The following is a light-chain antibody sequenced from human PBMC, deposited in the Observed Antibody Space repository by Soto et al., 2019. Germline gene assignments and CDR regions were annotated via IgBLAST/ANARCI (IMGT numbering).Light chain of an antibody. CDR3: QQYDSSPWT. CDR1: QSVSSNY. V-gene: IGKV3-20*01. CDR2: IAS. J-gene: IGKJ1*01. Sequence: EIVLTQSPDTLSLSPGERATLSCRASQSVSSNYLAWYQQKTGQTPRLLIYIASTRAPGIPDRFRGSGSGTHFTRTISRLEPEDFAVYYCQQYDSSPWTFGQGTKVEIK.